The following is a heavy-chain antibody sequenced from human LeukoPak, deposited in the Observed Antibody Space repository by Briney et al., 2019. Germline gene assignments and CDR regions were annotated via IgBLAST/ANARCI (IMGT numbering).Heavy chain of an antibody. D-gene: IGHD6-13*01. J-gene: IGHJ6*02. CDR3: ARAGYSSSWWPRYYYYYYGMDV. CDR2: ISASGGTT. CDR1: GFTFANYA. Sequence: HPGGSLRLSCAASGFTFANYAMSWVRQAPGKGLEWVSVISASGGTTYYADSVRGRFTISRDNAKNSLYLQMNSLRAEDTAVYYCARAGYSSSWWPRYYYYYYGMDVWGQGTTVTVSS. V-gene: IGHV3-23*01.